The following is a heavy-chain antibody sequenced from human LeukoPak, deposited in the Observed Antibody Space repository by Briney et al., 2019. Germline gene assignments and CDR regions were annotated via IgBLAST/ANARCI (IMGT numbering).Heavy chain of an antibody. CDR2: INPNSGGT. J-gene: IGHJ4*02. Sequence: KPGSVKVSCKASGYTFTSYGISWVRQAPGQGLEWMGWINPNSGGTNYAQKFQGRVTMTRDTSISTAYMELSRLRSDDTAVYYCARDRTRASSSWYFDYWGQGTLVTVSS. CDR3: ARDRTRASSSWYFDY. V-gene: IGHV1-2*02. D-gene: IGHD6-13*01. CDR1: GYTFTSYG.